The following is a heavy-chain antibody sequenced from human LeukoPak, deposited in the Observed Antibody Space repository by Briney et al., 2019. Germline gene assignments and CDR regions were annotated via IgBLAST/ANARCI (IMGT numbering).Heavy chain of an antibody. Sequence: SQTLSLTCTVSGGSISSGSYYWSWIRQPAGKGLEWIGRIYTSGSTNYNPSLKSRVTISVDTSKNQFSLKLSSETAADTAVYYCARSTYYYGSGDYWGQGTLVTVSS. J-gene: IGHJ4*02. V-gene: IGHV4-61*02. CDR1: GGSISSGSYY. CDR2: IYTSGST. D-gene: IGHD3-10*01. CDR3: ARSTYYYGSGDY.